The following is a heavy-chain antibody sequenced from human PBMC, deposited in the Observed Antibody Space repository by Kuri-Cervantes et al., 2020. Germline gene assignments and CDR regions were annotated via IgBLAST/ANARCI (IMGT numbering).Heavy chain of an antibody. CDR2: ISSSSSTI. Sequence: GESLKISCAASGFTFSSYSMNWVRQAPGKGLEWVSYISSSSSTIYYADSVKGRFTISRDNAKNSLYLQMNSLRAEDTAVYYCARDRSRVSKAFDYWGQGTLVTVSS. CDR1: GFTFSSYS. D-gene: IGHD2-15*01. CDR3: ARDRSRVSKAFDY. J-gene: IGHJ4*02. V-gene: IGHV3-48*01.